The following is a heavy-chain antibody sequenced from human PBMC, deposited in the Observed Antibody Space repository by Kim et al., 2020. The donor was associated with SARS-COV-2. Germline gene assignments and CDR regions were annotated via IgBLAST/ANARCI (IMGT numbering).Heavy chain of an antibody. CDR1: GFTFSSYW. J-gene: IGHJ6*02. CDR2: IKQDGSEK. CDR3: ARAIRHRYYYYYGMDV. V-gene: IGHV3-7*01. Sequence: GGSLRLSCAASGFTFSSYWMSWVRQAPGKGLEWVANIKQDGSEKYYVDSVKGRFTISRDNAKNSLYLQMNSLRAEDTAVYYCARAIRHRYYYYYGMDVWGQGTPVTVSS.